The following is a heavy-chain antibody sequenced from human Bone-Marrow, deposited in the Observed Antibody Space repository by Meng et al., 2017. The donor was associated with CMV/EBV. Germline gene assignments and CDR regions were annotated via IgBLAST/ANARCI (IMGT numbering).Heavy chain of an antibody. V-gene: IGHV1-46*01. Sequence: ASVKVSCKASGYTFTSYYIHWVRQAPGQGLEWMGIINPSGGGTTYAQKFQGRVTVTRDTSTSTVYMELSSLRSEDTAMYYCARDARYCSSTSCYQERPLYYFDYWGQGTLVTVSS. J-gene: IGHJ4*02. CDR1: GYTFTSYY. D-gene: IGHD2-2*01. CDR2: INPSGGGT. CDR3: ARDARYCSSTSCYQERPLYYFDY.